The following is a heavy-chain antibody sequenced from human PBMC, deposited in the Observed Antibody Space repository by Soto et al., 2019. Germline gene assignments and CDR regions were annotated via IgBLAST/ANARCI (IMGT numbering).Heavy chain of an antibody. V-gene: IGHV4-30-4*02. CDR3: ASVGGFGATAIDY. J-gene: IGHJ4*02. CDR2: IYYSGST. CDR1: GGSISSGDYY. D-gene: IGHD3-10*01. Sequence: PSDTLSLTCTVSGGSISSGDYYWSWIRQPPGKGLEWIGYIYYSGSTYYNPSLKSRVTISVDTSKNQFSLKLSSVTAADTAVYYCASVGGFGATAIDYWGQGTVVTVSS.